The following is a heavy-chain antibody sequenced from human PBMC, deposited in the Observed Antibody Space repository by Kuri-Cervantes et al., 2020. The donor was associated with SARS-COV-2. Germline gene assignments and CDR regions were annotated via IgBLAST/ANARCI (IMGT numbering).Heavy chain of an antibody. V-gene: IGHV1-24*01. CDR3: ATSCVLPAGAGPIFGVVIDGCNWFDP. Sequence: ASVQVSCKVSGDTLTELSMHCVRQAPGKGREWMGGFDPEDGETIYAQKFQGRVTMTEDTSTDTAYMVLSSLRSEDTAVYYCATSCVLPAGAGPIFGVVIDGCNWFDPWGQGTLVTVSS. D-gene: IGHD3-3*01. CDR1: GDTLTELS. J-gene: IGHJ5*02. CDR2: FDPEDGET.